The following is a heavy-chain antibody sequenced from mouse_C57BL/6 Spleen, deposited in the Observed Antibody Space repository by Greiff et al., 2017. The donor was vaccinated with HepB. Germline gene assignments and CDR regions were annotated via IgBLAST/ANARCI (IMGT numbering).Heavy chain of an antibody. CDR3: ARQLRLSWVAY. Sequence: QVQLQQPGAELVRPGSSVKLSCKASGYTFTSYWMHWVKQRPIQGLEWIGNIDPSDSETHYNQKFKDKATLTVDKSSSTAYMQLSSLTSEDSAVYYCARQLRLSWVAYWGQGTLVTVSA. D-gene: IGHD3-2*02. V-gene: IGHV1-52*01. CDR2: IDPSDSET. J-gene: IGHJ3*01. CDR1: GYTFTSYW.